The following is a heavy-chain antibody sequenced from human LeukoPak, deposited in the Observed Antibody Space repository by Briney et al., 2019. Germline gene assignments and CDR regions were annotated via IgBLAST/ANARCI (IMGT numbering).Heavy chain of an antibody. V-gene: IGHV4-30-2*01. CDR3: ARASRITMVGRQRRLHAFDI. CDR1: GGSISSGGYY. Sequence: SETLSLTCTVSGGSISSGGYYWSWIRQPPGKGLEWIGYIYHSGSTYYNPSLKSRVTISVDTSKNQFSLKLSSVTAADTAVYYCARASRITMVGRQRRLHAFDIWGQGTMVTVSS. J-gene: IGHJ3*02. CDR2: IYHSGST. D-gene: IGHD3-10*02.